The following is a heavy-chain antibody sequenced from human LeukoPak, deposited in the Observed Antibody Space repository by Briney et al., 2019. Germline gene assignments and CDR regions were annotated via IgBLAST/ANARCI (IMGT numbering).Heavy chain of an antibody. D-gene: IGHD6-19*01. V-gene: IGHV3-74*01. Sequence: GGSLRLSCAASGFTFSSYWMHWVRQAPGKGLVWVSRINSDGSSTSYADSVKGRFTISRDNAKNTLYLQMNSLRAEDTAVYYCARGSGWYEVDYWGQGTLVTVSS. J-gene: IGHJ4*02. CDR1: GFTFSSYW. CDR3: ARGSGWYEVDY. CDR2: INSDGSST.